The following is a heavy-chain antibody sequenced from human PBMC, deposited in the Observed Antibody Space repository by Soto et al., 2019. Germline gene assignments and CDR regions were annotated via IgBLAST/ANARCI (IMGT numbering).Heavy chain of an antibody. CDR1: GGSISSSSYY. CDR2: IYYSGST. Sequence: QLQLQESGPGLVKPSETLSLTCTVSGGSISSSSYYWGWIRQPPGKGLEWIGGIYYSGSTYYNPSLKSRVTISVDTSKNQFSLKLSSVTAADTAVYYCASNPDFWSGYHDYWGQGTLVTVSS. V-gene: IGHV4-39*01. J-gene: IGHJ4*02. D-gene: IGHD3-3*01. CDR3: ASNPDFWSGYHDY.